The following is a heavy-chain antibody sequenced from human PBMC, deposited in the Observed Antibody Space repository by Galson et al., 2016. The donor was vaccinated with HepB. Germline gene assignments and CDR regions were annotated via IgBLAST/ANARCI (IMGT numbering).Heavy chain of an antibody. D-gene: IGHD1-1*01. CDR2: ISTAGRTK. CDR1: GLIFSNYD. V-gene: IGHV3-30*03. CDR3: SRLTWNDVPEF. Sequence: SLRLSCAASGLIFSNYDFHWVRQAPGKGLEWVAVISTAGRTKFYAESVKGRSTISRDNSRNTLYLEISSLTTEDAALYYCSRLTWNDVPEFWGQGTLVTVSS. J-gene: IGHJ4*02.